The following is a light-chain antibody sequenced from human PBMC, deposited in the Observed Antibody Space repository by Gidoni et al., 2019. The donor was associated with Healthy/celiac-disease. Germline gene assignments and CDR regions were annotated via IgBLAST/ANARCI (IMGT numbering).Light chain of an antibody. V-gene: IGLV3-25*03. CDR2: QDS. Sequence: SYELTQPPSVSVSPGQTARITCSGDALPKQYAYWYPQKPGQAPVLVIYQDSERPSGIPERFSGSSSGTTVTLTISGVQAEDDADEYCQSADSSGTYKVFGTGTKVTVL. CDR1: ALPKQY. J-gene: IGLJ1*01. CDR3: QSADSSGTYKV.